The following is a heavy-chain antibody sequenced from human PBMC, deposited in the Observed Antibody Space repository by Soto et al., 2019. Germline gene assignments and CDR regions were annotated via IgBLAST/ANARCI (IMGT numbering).Heavy chain of an antibody. Sequence: QVQLVQSGAEVKKPGASVKVSCKASGYSFTRYGISWVRQAPGQGLEWMGWISGYNANTNYPENLQGRVTMTTDTSTRTAYMVVRNMISDDAAVYYCGRMGDVASYYYGLDVWGQGTTVTVSS. D-gene: IGHD3-16*01. J-gene: IGHJ6*02. V-gene: IGHV1-18*01. CDR1: GYSFTRYG. CDR3: GRMGDVASYYYGLDV. CDR2: ISGYNANT.